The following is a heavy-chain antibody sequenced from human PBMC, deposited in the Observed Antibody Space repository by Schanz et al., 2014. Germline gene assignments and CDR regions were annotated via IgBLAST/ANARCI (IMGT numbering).Heavy chain of an antibody. D-gene: IGHD2-15*01. CDR3: AKTPREYCNYDNCPNWFDS. J-gene: IGHJ5*01. CDR1: GFSVGNKY. Sequence: EVQLVESGGGLVQPGGSLRLSCAASGFSVGNKYMNWVRQAPGKGLEWVSFIYIGGNTYYADSVKGRFTISRDNSKNTLYLQMNSLRAEDTAVYYCAKTPREYCNYDNCPNWFDSWGQGTLGTASS. V-gene: IGHV3-66*01. CDR2: IYIGGNT.